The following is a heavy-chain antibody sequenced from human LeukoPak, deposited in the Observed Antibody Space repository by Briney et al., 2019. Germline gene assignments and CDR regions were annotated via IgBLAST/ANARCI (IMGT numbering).Heavy chain of an antibody. CDR1: GFTFSSFA. Sequence: QSGGSLRLSCAASGFTFSSFAMTWVRQAPGKGLEWVSAISGSGYSTYYADSVKGRFTISRANSGNTLSLQMNSLTAEGTAVYYCARDRADVDTAMDFDYWGQGTLVTVSS. CDR3: ARDRADVDTAMDFDY. V-gene: IGHV3-23*01. J-gene: IGHJ4*02. CDR2: ISGSGYST. D-gene: IGHD5-18*01.